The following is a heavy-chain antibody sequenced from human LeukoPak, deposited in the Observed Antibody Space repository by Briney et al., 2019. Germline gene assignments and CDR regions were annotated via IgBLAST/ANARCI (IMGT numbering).Heavy chain of an antibody. V-gene: IGHV1-69*05. CDR1: GGTFSSYA. J-gene: IGHJ4*02. CDR3: ARVGYGSGSPFDY. D-gene: IGHD3-10*01. CDR2: IIPIFGTA. Sequence: ASVKVSCKASGGTFSSYAISWVRQAPGQGLEWMGGIIPIFGTANYAQKFQGRVTITTDESTSTAYMELSSLRSEDTAVYYCARVGYGSGSPFDYWGQGTLVTVSS.